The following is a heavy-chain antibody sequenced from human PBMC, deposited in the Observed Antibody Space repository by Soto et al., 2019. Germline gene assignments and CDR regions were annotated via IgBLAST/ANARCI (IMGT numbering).Heavy chain of an antibody. J-gene: IGHJ4*02. CDR1: GGSISSYY. CDR2: IYYSGST. D-gene: IGHD2-15*01. V-gene: IGHV4-59*08. CDR3: ARHTPAISISDH. Sequence: SETLSLTCTVSGGSISSYYWSWIRQPPGKGLEWIGYIYYSGSTNYNPSLKSRVTISVDTSKNQFSLKLSSVTAADTAVYYCARHTPAISISDHWGQGTLVTVS.